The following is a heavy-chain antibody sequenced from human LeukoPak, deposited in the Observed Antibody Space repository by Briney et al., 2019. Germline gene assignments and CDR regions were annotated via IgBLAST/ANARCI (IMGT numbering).Heavy chain of an antibody. CDR1: GFAFSTYA. CDR3: ARGNGPGSFLIDY. V-gene: IGHV3-30-3*01. J-gene: IGHJ4*02. Sequence: GGSLRLSCAASGFAFSTYAMHWVRQAPGKGLEWVAIISDDGSRTYYSNSVKGRFTISRDNSRNTLYLQMNSLRPEDTAVYYCARGNGPGSFLIDYWGQGTLVTVSS. D-gene: IGHD3-10*01. CDR2: ISDDGSRT.